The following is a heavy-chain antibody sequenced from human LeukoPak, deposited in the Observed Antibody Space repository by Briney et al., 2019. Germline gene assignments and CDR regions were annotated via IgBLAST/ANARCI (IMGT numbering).Heavy chain of an antibody. J-gene: IGHJ3*02. Sequence: SETLSLTCTVSGYSISSGYYWGWIRQPPGKGLEWIGSIYHSGSTYYNPSLKSRVTISVDTSKNQFSLKLSSVTAADTAVYYCARVMGDYYDSSGYYRRSDVFDIWGQGTMLTVSS. V-gene: IGHV4-38-2*02. CDR1: GYSISSGYY. CDR3: ARVMGDYYDSSGYYRRSDVFDI. D-gene: IGHD3-22*01. CDR2: IYHSGST.